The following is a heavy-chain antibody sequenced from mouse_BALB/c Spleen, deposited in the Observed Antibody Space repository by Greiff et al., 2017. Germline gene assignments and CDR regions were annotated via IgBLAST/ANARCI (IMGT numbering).Heavy chain of an antibody. Sequence: EVQLKQSGAELVRSGASVKLSCTASGFNIKDYYMHWVKQRPEQGLEWIGWIDPENGDTEYAPKFQGKATMTADTSSNTAYLQLSSLTSEDTAVYYCNGNSFAYWGQGTLVTVSA. CDR2: IDPENGDT. CDR3: NGNSFAY. J-gene: IGHJ3*01. V-gene: IGHV14-4*02. D-gene: IGHD2-1*01. CDR1: GFNIKDYY.